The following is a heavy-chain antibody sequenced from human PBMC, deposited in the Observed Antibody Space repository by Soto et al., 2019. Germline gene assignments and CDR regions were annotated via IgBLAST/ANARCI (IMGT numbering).Heavy chain of an antibody. J-gene: IGHJ4*02. CDR2: ISAYNGNT. CDR1: GYTFTSYG. Sequence: ASVKVSCKASGYTFTSYGISWVRQAPGQGLEWMGWISAYNGNTNYAQKLQGRVTMTTDTSTSTAYMELRSLRSDDTAVYYCARDAVAGDLFSSADYWGQGTLVTVSS. V-gene: IGHV1-18*01. D-gene: IGHD6-19*01. CDR3: ARDAVAGDLFSSADY.